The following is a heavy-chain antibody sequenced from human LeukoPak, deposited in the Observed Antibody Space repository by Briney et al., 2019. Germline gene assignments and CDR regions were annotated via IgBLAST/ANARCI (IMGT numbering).Heavy chain of an antibody. J-gene: IGHJ4*02. CDR1: GFTFSSYS. D-gene: IGHD3-10*01. Sequence: GGSLRLSCAASGFTFSSYSMNWVRQAPGKGLEWVSSISSSGSYIYYADSVKGRFTISRDNAKNSMYLQMNSLRAEDTAVYYCARDLGRITMVRGASDYWGQGTLVTVSS. CDR3: ARDLGRITMVRGASDY. V-gene: IGHV3-21*01. CDR2: ISSSGSYI.